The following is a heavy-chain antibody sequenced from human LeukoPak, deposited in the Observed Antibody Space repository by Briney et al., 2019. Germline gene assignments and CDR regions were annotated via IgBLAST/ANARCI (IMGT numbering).Heavy chain of an antibody. J-gene: IGHJ4*02. CDR3: ARLTHRAYYYGSGSYYKVFDY. Sequence: SETLSLTCAVYGGSFSGDYWSWIRQPPGKGLEWIGEINHSGSTNYNPSLKSRVTISVDTSKNQFSLKLSSVTAADTAVYYCARLTHRAYYYGSGSYYKVFDYWGQGTLVTVSS. D-gene: IGHD3-10*01. CDR1: GGSFSGDY. V-gene: IGHV4-34*01. CDR2: INHSGST.